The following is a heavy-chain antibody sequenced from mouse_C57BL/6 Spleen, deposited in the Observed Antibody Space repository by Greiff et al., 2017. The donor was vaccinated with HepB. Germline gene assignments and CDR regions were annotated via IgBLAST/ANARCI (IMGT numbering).Heavy chain of an antibody. V-gene: IGHV1-55*01. CDR3: AKRAYGNYWYFDV. J-gene: IGHJ1*03. CDR1: GYTFTSYW. D-gene: IGHD2-10*02. CDR2: IYPGSGST. Sequence: VQLQQSGAELVKPGASVKMSCKASGYTFTSYWITWVKQRPGQGLEWIGDIYPGSGSTNYNEKFKSKATLTVDTSSSTAYIQLSSLTSEDSAVYYCAKRAYGNYWYFDVWGTGTTVTVSS.